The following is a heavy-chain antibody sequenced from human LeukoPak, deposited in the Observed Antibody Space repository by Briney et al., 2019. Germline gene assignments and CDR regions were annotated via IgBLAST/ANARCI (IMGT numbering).Heavy chain of an antibody. CDR2: IYYSGST. CDR3: ARGPYYGSGASRFDP. J-gene: IGHJ5*02. CDR1: GGSISSGDYY. V-gene: IGHV4-30-4*01. D-gene: IGHD3-10*01. Sequence: SETLSLTCTVSGGSISSGDYYWSWIRQPPGRGLEWIGNIYYSGSTYRNPSLKSRVTISVDTSKNQFSLKLSSVTAADTAVYYCARGPYYGSGASRFDPWGQGTLVTVSS.